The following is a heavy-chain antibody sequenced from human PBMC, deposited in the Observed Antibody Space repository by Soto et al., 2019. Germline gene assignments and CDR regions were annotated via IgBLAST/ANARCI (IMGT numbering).Heavy chain of an antibody. CDR3: ARDGSAAMGKPGY. V-gene: IGHV3-30-3*01. CDR2: ISYDGSNK. CDR1: GFTVSSNY. Sequence: VQLVESGGGLIQPGGSLRLSCAASGFTVSSNYMSWVRQAPGKGLEWVAVISYDGSNKYYADSVKGRFIISRDNSKNILYLQMNSLRAEDTAVYYCARDGSAAMGKPGYWGQGTLVTVSS. J-gene: IGHJ4*02. D-gene: IGHD5-18*01.